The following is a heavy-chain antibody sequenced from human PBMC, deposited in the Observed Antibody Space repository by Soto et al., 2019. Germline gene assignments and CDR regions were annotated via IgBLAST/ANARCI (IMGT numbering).Heavy chain of an antibody. J-gene: IGHJ3*02. CDR1: GFTFSDYY. V-gene: IGHV3-11*01. CDR3: ARDPDPVPGIAVAGTFANI. D-gene: IGHD6-19*01. Sequence: GGSLRLSCAASGFTFSDYYMSWIRQAPGKGLEWVSYISSSGSTIYYADSVKGRFTISRDNAKNSLYLQMNSLRAEDTAVYYCARDPDPVPGIAVAGTFANIWGQGTMVTVSS. CDR2: ISSSGSTI.